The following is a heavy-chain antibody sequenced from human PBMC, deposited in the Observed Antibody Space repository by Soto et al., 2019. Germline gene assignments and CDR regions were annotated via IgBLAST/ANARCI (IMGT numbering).Heavy chain of an antibody. V-gene: IGHV3-33*01. CDR3: ARDSTARMSSSWYLYYYYGMDV. Sequence: GESLKISCAASGFTFSSYGMHWVRQAPGKGLEWVAVIWYDGSNKYYADSVKGRFTISRDNSKNTLYLQMNSLRAEDTAVYYCARDSTARMSSSWYLYYYYGMDVWGQGTTVTVSS. CDR2: IWYDGSNK. J-gene: IGHJ6*02. D-gene: IGHD6-13*01. CDR1: GFTFSSYG.